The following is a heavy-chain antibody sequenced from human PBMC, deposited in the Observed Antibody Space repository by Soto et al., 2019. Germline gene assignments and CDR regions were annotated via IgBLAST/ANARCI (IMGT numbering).Heavy chain of an antibody. J-gene: IGHJ4*02. CDR3: ETGDYGEYAELYLEY. D-gene: IGHD4-17*01. V-gene: IGHV1-24*01. CDR2: FDPEDGET. CDR1: VYSLTQLS. Sequence: SVKVSCKLSVYSLTQLSMHLVRQAAGKGLEWMGGFDPEDGETIYAQKFHGRVTMTEDTSTDTAYMELSRLRSEDTAVYYCETGDYGEYAELYLEYWGQGTLVTVSS.